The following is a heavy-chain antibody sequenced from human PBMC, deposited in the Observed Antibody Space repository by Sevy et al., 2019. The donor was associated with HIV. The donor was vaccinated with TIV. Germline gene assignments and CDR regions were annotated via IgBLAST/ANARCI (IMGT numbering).Heavy chain of an antibody. J-gene: IGHJ4*02. D-gene: IGHD6-13*01. Sequence: GGSLRLSCTASGFTFGDYCMSWVRQVQGKGLDWLVFLKMEFYGGTFDHAASWRGRFVISRDDSKTIAYLQMNDLKTEDTGVYYCTRWKAAQSIFDYWGQGALVTVSS. V-gene: IGHV3-49*04. CDR2: LKMEFYGGTF. CDR3: TRWKAAQSIFDY. CDR1: GFTFGDYC.